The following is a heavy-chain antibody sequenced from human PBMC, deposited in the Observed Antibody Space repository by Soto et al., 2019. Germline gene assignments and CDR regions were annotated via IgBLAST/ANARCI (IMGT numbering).Heavy chain of an antibody. CDR3: ARGGVIAVAGLDY. V-gene: IGHV1-2*02. J-gene: IGHJ4*02. CDR1: GYTFTGYY. Sequence: ASVKVSCKASGYTFTGYYMHWLRRAPGQGLEWMGWINPNSGGTNYAQKFQGRVTMTRDTSISTAYMELSRLRSDDTAVYYCARGGVIAVAGLDYWGQGTLVTVSS. CDR2: INPNSGGT. D-gene: IGHD6-19*01.